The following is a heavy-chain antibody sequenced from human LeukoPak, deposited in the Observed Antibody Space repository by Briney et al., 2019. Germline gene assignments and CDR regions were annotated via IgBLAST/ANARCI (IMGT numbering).Heavy chain of an antibody. CDR3: ARATDKEWLLCSHYYGMDV. CDR2: ISYDGSNK. J-gene: IGHJ6*02. V-gene: IGHV3-30-3*01. D-gene: IGHD3-3*01. Sequence: GGSLRLSCAASGFTFSSYAMHWVRQAPGKGLEWVAVISYDGSNKYYADSVKGRFTISRDNSKNTLYLQMNSLRAEDTAVYYCARATDKEWLLCSHYYGMDVWGQGTTVTVSS. CDR1: GFTFSSYA.